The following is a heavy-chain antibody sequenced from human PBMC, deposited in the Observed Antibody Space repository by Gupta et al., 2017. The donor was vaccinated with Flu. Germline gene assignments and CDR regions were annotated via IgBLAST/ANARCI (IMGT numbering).Heavy chain of an antibody. D-gene: IGHD3-3*02. CDR1: DYA. J-gene: IGHJ4*02. V-gene: IGHV3-9*01. Sequence: DYAIYWVRQAPGKGLEWVSGISWNSGTRGYADSVKGRFTISRDNAKNSLYLQMNSLTTEDTALYYCAKGGSVSDLDSIPDYWGQGTLVTVSS. CDR3: AKGGSVSDLDSIPDY. CDR2: ISWNSGTR.